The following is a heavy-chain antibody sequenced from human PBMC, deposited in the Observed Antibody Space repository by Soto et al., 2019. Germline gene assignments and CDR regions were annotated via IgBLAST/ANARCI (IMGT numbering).Heavy chain of an antibody. J-gene: IGHJ2*01. V-gene: IGHV3-21*01. D-gene: IGHD2-15*01. Sequence: GGSMKLSSAASGFTLSSYGMHWVRQAPGKGLEWVAAISSSGSNVYYADPVKGRFTISRDNAKNSLYLQMNSLRAEDTAVYYCARMVVRYFDLWGRGTLVTVSS. CDR3: ARMVVRYFDL. CDR1: GFTLSSYG. CDR2: ISSSGSNV.